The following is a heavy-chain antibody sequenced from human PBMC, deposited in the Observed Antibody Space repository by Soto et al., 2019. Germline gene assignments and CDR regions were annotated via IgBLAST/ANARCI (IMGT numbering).Heavy chain of an antibody. J-gene: IGHJ5*02. D-gene: IGHD6-19*01. CDR1: GFSLSTSGVG. Sequence: QITLKESGPTLVKPTQTLTLTCTFSGFSLSTSGVGVVWIRQPPGKALEWLGIIYWDDDKRYRPSLKSRLTXTXEXXKNQVVLTMTNMDPVDTGTYYCAHNLVAGTSWFDPWGQGTLVTVSS. V-gene: IGHV2-5*02. CDR3: AHNLVAGTSWFDP. CDR2: IYWDDDK.